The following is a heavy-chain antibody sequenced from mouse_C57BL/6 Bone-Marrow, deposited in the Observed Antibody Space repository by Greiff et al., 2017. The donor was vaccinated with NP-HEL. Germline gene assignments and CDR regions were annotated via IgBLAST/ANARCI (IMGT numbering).Heavy chain of an antibody. CDR3: ARRRPRNWYFDV. J-gene: IGHJ1*03. CDR2: ISYDGNN. V-gene: IGHV3-6*01. CDR1: GYSITSGYY. Sequence: EVQLQQSGPGLVKPSQSLSLTCSVTGYSITSGYYWNWIRQFPGNKLEWMGYISYDGNNNYNPSLKNRISITRDTSKNQFFLKLNSVTTEDTATYYCARRRPRNWYFDVWGTGTTVTVSS.